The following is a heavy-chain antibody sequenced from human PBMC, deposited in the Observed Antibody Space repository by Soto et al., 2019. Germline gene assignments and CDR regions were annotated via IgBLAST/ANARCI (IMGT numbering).Heavy chain of an antibody. CDR2: TYYRSKWYY. Sequence: SQTLSLTCAITGDSVSSNSAGWSWVRQSPSRGLEWLGRTYYRSKWYYEYAVSVRGRITINPDTSKNQYSLQLNSVTPEDTAVYFCARGEQYSGRIFDYWGQGTLVTVSA. CDR1: GDSVSSNSAG. CDR3: ARGEQYSGRIFDY. V-gene: IGHV6-1*01. D-gene: IGHD1-26*01. J-gene: IGHJ4*01.